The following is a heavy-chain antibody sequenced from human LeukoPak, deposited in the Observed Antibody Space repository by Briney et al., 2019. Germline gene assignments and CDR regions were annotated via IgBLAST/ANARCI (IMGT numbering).Heavy chain of an antibody. D-gene: IGHD3-10*01. CDR2: ISSSSSYT. CDR1: GFTFSDYY. V-gene: IGHV3-11*06. J-gene: IGHJ4*02. Sequence: GGSLRLSRAASGFTFSDYYMSWIRQAAGKGLEWVSYISSSSSYTNYADSVKGRFTISRDNAKNSLYLQMNSLRAEDTAVYYCARGHLWFGEPILDYWGQGTLVTVSS. CDR3: ARGHLWFGEPILDY.